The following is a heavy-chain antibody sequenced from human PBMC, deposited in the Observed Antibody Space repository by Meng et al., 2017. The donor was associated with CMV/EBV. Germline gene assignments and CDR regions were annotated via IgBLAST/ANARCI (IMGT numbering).Heavy chain of an antibody. J-gene: IGHJ6*02. CDR2: ISSSGSTI. D-gene: IGHD3-3*01. Sequence: GESLKISCAASGFTFSSYEMNWVRQAPGKGLEWVSYISSSGSTIYYADSVKGRFTISRDNAKNSLYLQMNSLRAEDTAVYYCWAFWSGYYAIGTGGMDVWGQGTTVTVSS. CDR3: WAFWSGYYAIGTGGMDV. CDR1: GFTFSSYE. V-gene: IGHV3-48*03.